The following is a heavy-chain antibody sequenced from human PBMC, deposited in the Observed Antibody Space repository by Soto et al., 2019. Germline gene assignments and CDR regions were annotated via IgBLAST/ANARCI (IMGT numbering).Heavy chain of an antibody. CDR1: GYTFTSYD. D-gene: IGHD2-2*01. J-gene: IGHJ6*03. Sequence: ASVKVSCKASGYTFTSYDINWVRQATGQGLEWMGWMNPNSGNTGYAQKFQGRVTMTRNTSISTAYMELSSLRSEDTAVYYCAVEGPLGYCSSTSCYENYYYMDVWGKGTTVTVSS. V-gene: IGHV1-8*01. CDR2: MNPNSGNT. CDR3: AVEGPLGYCSSTSCYENYYYMDV.